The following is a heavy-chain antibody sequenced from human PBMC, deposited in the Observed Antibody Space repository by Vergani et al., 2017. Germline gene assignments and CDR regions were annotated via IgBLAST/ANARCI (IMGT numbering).Heavy chain of an antibody. V-gene: IGHV4-39*07. D-gene: IGHD3-16*02. CDR2: IYYSGST. Sequence: QLQLQESGPGLVKPSATLSLTCSVSGASIRSSNYYWGWIRQPPGKGLEWIASIYYSGSTNYNPSLKSRVSISVDTSKNQFYLQLTSVTAADSALYFCASIARAPTRRNPPPDYWGQGILVTVSP. J-gene: IGHJ4*02. CDR1: GASIRSSNYY. CDR3: ASIARAPTRRNPPPDY.